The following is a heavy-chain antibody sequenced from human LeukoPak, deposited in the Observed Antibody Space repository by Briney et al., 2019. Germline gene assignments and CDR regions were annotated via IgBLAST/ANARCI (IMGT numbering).Heavy chain of an antibody. V-gene: IGHV4-4*02. CDR1: GGSISSSNW. J-gene: IGHJ4*02. D-gene: IGHD4-17*01. CDR2: IYYSGST. Sequence: SGTLSLTCAVSGGSISSSNWWSWVRQPPGKGLEWIGYIYYSGSTNYNPSLKSRVTISVDTSKNQFSLKLSSVTAADTAVYYCARQDYGDATAFDYWGQGTLVTVSS. CDR3: ARQDYGDATAFDY.